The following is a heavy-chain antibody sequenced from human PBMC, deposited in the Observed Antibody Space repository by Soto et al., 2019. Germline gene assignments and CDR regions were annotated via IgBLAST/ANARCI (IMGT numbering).Heavy chain of an antibody. CDR1: GFTFTSSA. Sequence: GASVKVSCKASGFTFTSSAMQWVRQARGQRLEWIGWIVVGSGNTNYAQKFQERVTITRDMSTSTAYMELSSLRSEDTAVYYCAASGSSWPYYFDYWGQGTLVTVSS. CDR3: AASGSSWPYYFDY. D-gene: IGHD6-13*01. J-gene: IGHJ4*02. CDR2: IVVGSGNT. V-gene: IGHV1-58*02.